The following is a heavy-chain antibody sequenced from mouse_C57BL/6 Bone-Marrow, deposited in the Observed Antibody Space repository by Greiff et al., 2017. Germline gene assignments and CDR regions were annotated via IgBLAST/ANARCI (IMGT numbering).Heavy chain of an antibody. V-gene: IGHV1-64*01. Sequence: QVQLQQPGAELVKPGASVKLSCKASGYTFTSYWMHWVKQRPGQGLEWIGMIHPNSGSTNYNEKFKSKATLTVDKSSSTAYMQLSSLTSEDSAVYYCARRCYYGSSYDYAMDYWGQGTSVTVSS. CDR2: IHPNSGST. D-gene: IGHD1-1*01. CDR3: ARRCYYGSSYDYAMDY. J-gene: IGHJ4*01. CDR1: GYTFTSYW.